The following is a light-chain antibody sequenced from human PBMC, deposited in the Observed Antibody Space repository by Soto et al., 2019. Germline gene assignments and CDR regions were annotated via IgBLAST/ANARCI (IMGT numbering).Light chain of an antibody. Sequence: EIVLTQSPGTLSVSPGERATLSCRASQSVSSKLAWYQQKPGQAPRLLFYGASTGATGIPARFSGSGSETEFTLSISSLQSEDFAVYYCQQYSTSPISFGQGTRLEIK. CDR3: QQYSTSPIS. CDR2: GAS. V-gene: IGKV3-15*01. CDR1: QSVSSK. J-gene: IGKJ5*01.